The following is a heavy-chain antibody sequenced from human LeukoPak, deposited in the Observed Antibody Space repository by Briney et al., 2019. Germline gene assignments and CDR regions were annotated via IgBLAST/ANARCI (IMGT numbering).Heavy chain of an antibody. CDR2: IYHSGGT. D-gene: IGHD6-6*01. J-gene: IGHJ4*02. CDR1: GGSINNYY. V-gene: IGHV4-59*12. Sequence: SETLSLTCTVSGGSINNYYWSWIRHPPGKGLERIGYIYHSGGTNYNPSLKSRVTISVDTSKNQFSLKVSSVTAADTAVYYCARERTSSEVDYWGQGTLVTVSS. CDR3: ARERTSSEVDY.